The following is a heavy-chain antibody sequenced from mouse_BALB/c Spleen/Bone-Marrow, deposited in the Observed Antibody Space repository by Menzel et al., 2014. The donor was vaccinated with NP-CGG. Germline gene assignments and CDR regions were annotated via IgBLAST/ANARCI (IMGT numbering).Heavy chain of an antibody. CDR2: INPYNDGT. J-gene: IGHJ2*01. D-gene: IGHD3-2*01. CDR1: GYTFTSYV. Sequence: VQLQQSGPELVKPGASVKMSCKASGYTFTSYVMHWVKQKPGQGLEWIGYINPYNDGTKYNEKFKGKATLTSDKSSSTAYMELSSLTSEDSAGYYCARPRQLGTPHYVDYWGQGATLTVSS. CDR3: ARPRQLGTPHYVDY. V-gene: IGHV1-14*01.